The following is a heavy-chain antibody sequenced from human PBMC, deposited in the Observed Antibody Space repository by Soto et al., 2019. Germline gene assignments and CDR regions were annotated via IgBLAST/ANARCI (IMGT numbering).Heavy chain of an antibody. V-gene: IGHV4-31*03. CDR3: ARDGPRPHRPVATIKGRPGRYGMDV. D-gene: IGHD5-12*01. CDR1: GGSISSGGYY. J-gene: IGHJ6*02. CDR2: IYYSGST. Sequence: QVQLQESGPGLVKPSQILSLTCTVSGGSISSGGYYWSWIRQHPGKGLEWIGYIYYSGSTYYNPSRKSRVTISVDTSKNQFSLKLSSVTAADTAVYYCARDGPRPHRPVATIKGRPGRYGMDVWGQGTTVTVSS.